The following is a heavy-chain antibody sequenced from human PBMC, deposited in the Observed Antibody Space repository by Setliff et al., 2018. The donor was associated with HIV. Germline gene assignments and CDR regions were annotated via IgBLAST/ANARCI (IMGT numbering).Heavy chain of an antibody. CDR3: ARGGYCNSDNCDRGRNFDY. CDR1: SGSFTGYY. J-gene: IGHJ4*02. D-gene: IGHD2-15*01. Sequence: PSETLSLTCAVYSGSFTGYYWTWIRQPPGKGLEWIGEINRFGITNYNPSLKSRLTLSVDTSKNQFSLNVNSVTAADTAVYYCARGGYCNSDNCDRGRNFDYWSQGMLVTAPQ. CDR2: INRFGIT. V-gene: IGHV4-34*01.